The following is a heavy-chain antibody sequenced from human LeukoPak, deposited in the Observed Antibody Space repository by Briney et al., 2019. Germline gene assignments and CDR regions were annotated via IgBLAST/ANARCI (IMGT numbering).Heavy chain of an antibody. CDR1: GFTFSNYR. D-gene: IGHD2-2*01. V-gene: IGHV3-74*01. CDR3: ARHQGGAFDI. J-gene: IGHJ3*02. Sequence: GGSLRLSCAASGFTFSNYRMHWVRQAPGKGLVWVSLIKSDGNTVGYADSVKGRFTISRDNAKNTLYLQMNSLRVEDTAVFYCARHQGGAFDIWGQGTMVTVSS. CDR2: IKSDGNTV.